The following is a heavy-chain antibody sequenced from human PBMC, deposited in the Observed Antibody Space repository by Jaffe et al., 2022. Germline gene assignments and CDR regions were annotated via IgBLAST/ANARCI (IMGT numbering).Heavy chain of an antibody. CDR2: ISWNSGSI. CDR1: GFTFDDYA. CDR3: RGEVYFDWSDAFDI. Sequence: EVQLVESGGGLVQPGRSLRLSCAASGFTFDDYAMHWVRQAPGKGLEWVSGISWNSGSIGYADSVKGRFTISRDNAKNSLYLQMNSLRAEDTALYYCRGEVYFDWSDAFDIWGQGTMVTVSS. D-gene: IGHD3-9*01. J-gene: IGHJ3*02. V-gene: IGHV3-9*01.